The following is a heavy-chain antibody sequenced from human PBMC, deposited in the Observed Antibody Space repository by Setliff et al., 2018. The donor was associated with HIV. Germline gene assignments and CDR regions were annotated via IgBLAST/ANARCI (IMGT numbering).Heavy chain of an antibody. CDR3: VRGYRSAWNSWFDA. Sequence: SVKVSCKASGYTLATYGISWVRQAPGQGLEWMGGIIPILGIANYAQKFQGRVTMTRDTSTSTVYMDLSSLRADDTAVYYCVRGYRSAWNSWFDAWGQGTRVTVSS. J-gene: IGHJ5*02. V-gene: IGHV1-69*10. CDR1: GYTLATYG. D-gene: IGHD6-19*01. CDR2: IIPILGIA.